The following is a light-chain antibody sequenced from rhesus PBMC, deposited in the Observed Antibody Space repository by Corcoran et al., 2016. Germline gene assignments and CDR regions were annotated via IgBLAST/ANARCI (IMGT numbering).Light chain of an antibody. J-gene: IGKJ3*01. CDR2: WAS. CDR3: QQYYSSPFT. CDR1: QSFFYSSNNKNY. Sequence: DIVMTQSPDSLALSLGERVTINCKSNQSFFYSSNNKNYFVWFQKKQGKAPKLHIYWASTRESGVPTRFRGSGSGTDFTLTSGGLQAEEVAVYYGQQYYSSPFTFGPGTKLDIK. V-gene: IGKV4-1*01.